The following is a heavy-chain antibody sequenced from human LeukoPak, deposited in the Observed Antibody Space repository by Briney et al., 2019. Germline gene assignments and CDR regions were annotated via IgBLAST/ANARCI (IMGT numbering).Heavy chain of an antibody. D-gene: IGHD5-18*01. CDR2: IYYSGST. V-gene: IGHV4-31*03. CDR1: GGSISSGGYY. J-gene: IGHJ4*02. Sequence: SAALSLTCTVSGGSISSGGYYWSWIRQHPGQGLEWIGYIYYSGSTYYNPSLKSRVTISVDTSKNQFSLKLSSVTAADTAVYYCASLQLWLRSFDYWGQGTLGTVS. CDR3: ASLQLWLRSFDY.